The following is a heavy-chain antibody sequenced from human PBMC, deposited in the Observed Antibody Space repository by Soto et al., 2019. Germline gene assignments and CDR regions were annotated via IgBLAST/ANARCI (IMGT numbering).Heavy chain of an antibody. D-gene: IGHD2-8*01. Sequence: ASVKVSCKASGYTFTSYDINWVRQATGQGLEWMGWMNPNSGNTVYAQNFQGRVTMTRNTSISTAYMELSNLRSEDTAVYYCARDSPPYCSIGICFRGWFDPWGQGTLVTVSS. V-gene: IGHV1-8*01. CDR2: MNPNSGNT. J-gene: IGHJ5*02. CDR1: GYTFTSYD. CDR3: ARDSPPYCSIGICFRGWFDP.